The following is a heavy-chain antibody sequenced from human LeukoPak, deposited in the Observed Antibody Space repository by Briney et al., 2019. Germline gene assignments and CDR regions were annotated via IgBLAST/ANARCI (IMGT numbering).Heavy chain of an antibody. CDR3: ARAKITMVRGGVAY. V-gene: IGHV1-46*01. CDR2: INPTGGST. J-gene: IGHJ4*02. CDR1: GYTFTGYY. Sequence: ASVKVSCKASGYTFTGYYMHWVRQAPGQGLEWMGLINPTGGSTGYAQKFQGRVTMTRDMSTSTDYMELSSLRSEDTAIYYCARAKITMVRGGVAYWGQGTLVTVSS. D-gene: IGHD3-10*01.